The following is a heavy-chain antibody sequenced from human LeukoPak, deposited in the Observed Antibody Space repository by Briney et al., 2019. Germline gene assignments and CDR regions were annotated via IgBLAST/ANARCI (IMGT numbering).Heavy chain of an antibody. CDR3: ARDGTSTDDY. J-gene: IGHJ4*02. CDR1: GYTFSNFG. D-gene: IGHD2-2*01. CDR2: ISGNNDNP. V-gene: IGHV1-18*01. Sequence: ASVKDSCKTSGYTFSNFGINWVRQAPGQGLEWMGWISGNNDNPNYGQKFQGRFAVTTDSSTTTAYMALRNLTFDDTAVYYCARDGTSTDDYWGQGTLVTVSS.